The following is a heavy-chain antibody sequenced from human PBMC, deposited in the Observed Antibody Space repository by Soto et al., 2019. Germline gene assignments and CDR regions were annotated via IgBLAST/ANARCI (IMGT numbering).Heavy chain of an antibody. CDR1: GFTFSSYA. D-gene: IGHD2-15*01. Sequence: EVQLLESGGGLVQPGGSLRLSCAASGFTFSSYAMSWVRQAPGKGLEWVSAISGSGGSTYYADSVKGRFTISRDNSQNTLYLHMNCLGAEDTVVYYCGKGCVVVVAATGGYFDLWGRGTLVTVSS. V-gene: IGHV3-23*01. J-gene: IGHJ2*01. CDR3: GKGCVVVVAATGGYFDL. CDR2: ISGSGGST.